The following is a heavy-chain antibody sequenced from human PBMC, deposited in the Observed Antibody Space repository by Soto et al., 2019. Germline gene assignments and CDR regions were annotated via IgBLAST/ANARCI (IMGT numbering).Heavy chain of an antibody. Sequence: GGSLRLSCAASGFTFSSYGMHLVRQAPGKGLEWVAVISYDGSNKYYADSVKGRFTISRDNSKNTLYLQMNSLRAEDTAVYYCAKADHSSWYMGSYYYYYGMDVWGQGTTVTVSS. D-gene: IGHD6-13*01. CDR3: AKADHSSWYMGSYYYYYGMDV. CDR2: ISYDGSNK. CDR1: GFTFSSYG. V-gene: IGHV3-30*18. J-gene: IGHJ6*02.